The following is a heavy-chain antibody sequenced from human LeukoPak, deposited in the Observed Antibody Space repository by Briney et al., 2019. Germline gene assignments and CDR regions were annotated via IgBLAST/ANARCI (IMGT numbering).Heavy chain of an antibody. J-gene: IGHJ4*02. CDR2: IYSGGTT. Sequence: GGSLRLSCAASGFTVSSNYMSWVRQAPGKGLEWVSVIYSGGTTYYPDSVKGRFTISRHNSKNTLYLQMNSLRAEDTAVYYCARTVATTLPYYFHYWGQGTLVTVSS. V-gene: IGHV3-53*04. CDR3: ARTVATTLPYYFHY. CDR1: GFTVSSNY. D-gene: IGHD5-24*01.